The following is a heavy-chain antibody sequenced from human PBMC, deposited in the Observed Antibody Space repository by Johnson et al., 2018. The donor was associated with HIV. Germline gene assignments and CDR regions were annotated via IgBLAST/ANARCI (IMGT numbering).Heavy chain of an antibody. CDR1: GFTVSNNY. Sequence: EKLVESGGGLVQPGESLRLSCAASGFTVSNNYMHWVRQAPGKGLEWVSVIYSGGNTYYADSVKGRFIISRDTFKNTLYLQMNSLRAEDTAVYYCARDGNAGYCTNGVCYNDAFDIWGQGIMVTVSS. D-gene: IGHD2-8*01. CDR3: ARDGNAGYCTNGVCYNDAFDI. V-gene: IGHV3-66*01. CDR2: IYSGGNT. J-gene: IGHJ3*02.